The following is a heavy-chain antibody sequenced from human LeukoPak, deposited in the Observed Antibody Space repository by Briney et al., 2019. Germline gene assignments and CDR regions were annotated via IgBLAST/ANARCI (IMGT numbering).Heavy chain of an antibody. CDR3: ARDGIDAFDI. V-gene: IGHV3-21*01. Sequence: GGSLRLSCAASGFTVSSNYMSWVRQAPGKGLEWVSSISSSSSYIYYADSVKGRFTISRDNAKNSLYLQMNSLRAEDTAVYYCARDGIDAFDIWGQGTMVTVSS. CDR2: ISSSSSYI. J-gene: IGHJ3*02. D-gene: IGHD1-14*01. CDR1: GFTVSSNY.